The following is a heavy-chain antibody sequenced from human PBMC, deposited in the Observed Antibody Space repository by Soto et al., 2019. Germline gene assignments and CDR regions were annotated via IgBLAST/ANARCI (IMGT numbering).Heavy chain of an antibody. CDR1: GYTFTSYG. Sequence: ASVKVSCKASGYTFTSYGISWVRQAPGQGLEWMGWISAYNGNTNYAQKLQGRVTMTTDTSTSTAYMELRSLRSDDTAVYYCARVMDCSGCSCGCHYHCYTDFCCKATTVTGSS. CDR3: ARVMDCSGCSCGCHYHCYTDF. CDR2: ISAYNGNT. V-gene: IGHV1-18*01. D-gene: IGHD2-15*01. J-gene: IGHJ6*03.